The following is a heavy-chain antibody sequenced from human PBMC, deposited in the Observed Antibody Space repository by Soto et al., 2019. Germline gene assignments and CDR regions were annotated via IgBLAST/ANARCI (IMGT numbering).Heavy chain of an antibody. CDR2: IYYSGST. V-gene: IGHV4-39*01. J-gene: IGHJ6*02. Sequence: SETLSLTCTVTGASVTSSTYYWGWIRQPPGKGLEWIGSIYYSGSTYYNPSLRSRVTKTVDTSKKQVSLKLTSVTAADTAVYYCANDYGDYKSYYAMDVWGQGTTVTVSS. D-gene: IGHD4-17*01. CDR1: GASVTSSTYY. CDR3: ANDYGDYKSYYAMDV.